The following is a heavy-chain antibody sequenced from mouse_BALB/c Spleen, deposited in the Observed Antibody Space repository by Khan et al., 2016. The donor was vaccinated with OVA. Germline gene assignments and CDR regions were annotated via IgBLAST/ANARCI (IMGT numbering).Heavy chain of an antibody. V-gene: IGHV5-6*01. CDR3: TRLAYYYDSEGFAY. J-gene: IGHJ3*01. CDR2: VSTGGIYT. Sequence: EVQLVESGGDLVKPGGSLKLSCAASGFTFSTYGMSWVRQAPDKRLEWVATVSTGGIYTYYPDSVKGRFPISRDNAKNTLYLQMSGLRSEDTAMFYCTRLAYYYDSEGFAYWGQGTLVTVSA. CDR1: GFTFSTYG. D-gene: IGHD1-1*01.